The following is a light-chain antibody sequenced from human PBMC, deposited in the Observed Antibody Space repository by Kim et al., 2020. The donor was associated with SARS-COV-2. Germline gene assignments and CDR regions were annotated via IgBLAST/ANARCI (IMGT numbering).Light chain of an antibody. CDR2: RSN. Sequence: TPPLTCTGNSNHVGAQGAAWLQQHQGHPPTPLSYRSNNRPSGISERLSASRSGNTASLTITGLQPEDEADYYCSAWDSSLSAWVFGGGTQLTVL. J-gene: IGLJ3*02. V-gene: IGLV10-54*01. CDR1: SNHVGAQG. CDR3: SAWDSSLSAWV.